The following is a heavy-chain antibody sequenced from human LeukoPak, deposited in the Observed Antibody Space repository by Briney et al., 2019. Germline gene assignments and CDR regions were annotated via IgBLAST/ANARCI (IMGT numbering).Heavy chain of an antibody. V-gene: IGHV4-39*07. J-gene: IGHJ4*02. Sequence: SETLSLTCTVSGGSISSSSYYWGWIRQPPGKGLEWIGSIYYSGSTYYNPSLKSRVTISVDTSKNQFSLKLSSVTAADTAVYYCARATGLEDSSGFDYWGQGTLVTVPS. CDR1: GGSISSSSYY. D-gene: IGHD3-22*01. CDR3: ARATGLEDSSGFDY. CDR2: IYYSGST.